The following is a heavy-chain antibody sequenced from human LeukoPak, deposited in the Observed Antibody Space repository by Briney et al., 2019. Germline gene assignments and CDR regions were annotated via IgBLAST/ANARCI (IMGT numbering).Heavy chain of an antibody. D-gene: IGHD3-10*01. V-gene: IGHV4-31*03. CDR3: ARRVPYYYGVDY. J-gene: IGHJ4*02. CDR1: GGSISSGGYY. Sequence: SETLSLTCTVSGGSISSGGYYWSWIRQHPGKGLEWIGYIYYSGSTNYNPSLKSRVTISVDTSKNQFSLKLSSVTAADTAVYYCARRVPYYYGVDYWGQGTLVTVSS. CDR2: IYYSGST.